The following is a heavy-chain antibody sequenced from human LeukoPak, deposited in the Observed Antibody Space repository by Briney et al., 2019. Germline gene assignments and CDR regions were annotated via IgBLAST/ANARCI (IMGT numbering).Heavy chain of an antibody. Sequence: HSGGPLRLSCAASGFTFSSYAMSWVRQAPGKGLEWVSAISGSGGSTYYADSVKGRFTISRDNSKNTLYLQMNSLRAEDTAVYYCASSSIAAQFYYWGQGTLVTVSS. CDR2: ISGSGGST. J-gene: IGHJ4*02. D-gene: IGHD6-6*01. CDR1: GFTFSSYA. CDR3: ASSSIAAQFYY. V-gene: IGHV3-23*01.